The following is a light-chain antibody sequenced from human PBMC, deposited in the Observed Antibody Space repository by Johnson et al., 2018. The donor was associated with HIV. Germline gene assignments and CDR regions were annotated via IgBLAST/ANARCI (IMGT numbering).Light chain of an antibody. CDR3: ETWDTSLSAGV. CDR2: ENN. V-gene: IGLV1-51*02. Sequence: QSVLTQPPSVSAAPGQKVTISCSGSNSNIGNNYVSWYQQVPGKAPKLLIYENNKRPSGIPDRFSGSNSRTSATLGTTGLHTGDEADYYCETWDTSLSAGVFGTGTKVTVL. J-gene: IGLJ1*01. CDR1: NSNIGNNY.